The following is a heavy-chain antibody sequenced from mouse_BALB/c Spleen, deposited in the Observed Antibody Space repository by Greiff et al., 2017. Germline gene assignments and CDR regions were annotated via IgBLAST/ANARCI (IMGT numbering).Heavy chain of an antibody. J-gene: IGHJ4*01. Sequence: VKLMESGPGLVAPSQSLSITCTVSGFSLTSYGVHWVRQPPGKGLEWLGVIWAGGSTNYNSALMSRLSISKDNSKSQVFLKMNSLQTDDTAMYYCARGLTGSYYFDYWGQGTSVTVSS. CDR2: IWAGGST. V-gene: IGHV2-9*02. CDR3: ARGLTGSYYFDY. CDR1: GFSLTSYG. D-gene: IGHD4-1*01.